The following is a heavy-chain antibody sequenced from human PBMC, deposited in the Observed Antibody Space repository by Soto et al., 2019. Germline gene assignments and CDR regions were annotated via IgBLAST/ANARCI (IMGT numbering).Heavy chain of an antibody. Sequence: EVQLLESGGGLVQPGGSLRLSCVGSGFTFRSHALTWVRQSPGKGLECVAGISGTGGTTYYGDSMRGRFTISRDNSKETLNLQMDSLRPEDTAIYFCARAPMERYFDWYFDHWGQGSLVIVTS. V-gene: IGHV3-23*01. CDR2: ISGTGGTT. J-gene: IGHJ4*02. CDR3: ARAPMERYFDWYFDH. D-gene: IGHD3-9*01. CDR1: GFTFRSHA.